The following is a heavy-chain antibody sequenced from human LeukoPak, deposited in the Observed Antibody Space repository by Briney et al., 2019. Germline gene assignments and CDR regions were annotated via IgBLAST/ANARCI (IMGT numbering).Heavy chain of an antibody. D-gene: IGHD3-22*01. V-gene: IGHV3-21*01. CDR2: ISSSSSYI. CDR3: ARDSYYYDSSGYWSPVDDAFDI. J-gene: IGHJ3*02. CDR1: GFSFSSYS. Sequence: GGSLRLSCAASGFSFSSYSMNWVRQAPGKGLEWVSSISSSSSYIYYADSVKGRFTISRDNAKNSLYLQMNSLRAEDTAVYYCARDSYYYDSSGYWSPVDDAFDIWGQGTMVTVSS.